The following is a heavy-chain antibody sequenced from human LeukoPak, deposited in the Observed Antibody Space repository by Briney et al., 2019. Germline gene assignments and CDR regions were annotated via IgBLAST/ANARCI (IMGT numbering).Heavy chain of an antibody. D-gene: IGHD5-12*01. CDR3: ARMIYSGYLDY. CDR1: GGSFSGYY. Sequence: TSETLSLTCAVYGGSFSGYYWSWIRQPPGKGLEWIGEINHSGSTNYNPSLKSRVTMSVDTSKNQFSLKLSSVTAADTAVYFCARMIYSGYLDYWGQGPLVTVSS. CDR2: INHSGST. J-gene: IGHJ4*02. V-gene: IGHV4-34*01.